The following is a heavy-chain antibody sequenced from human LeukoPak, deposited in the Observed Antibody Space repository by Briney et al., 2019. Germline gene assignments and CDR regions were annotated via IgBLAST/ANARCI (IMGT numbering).Heavy chain of an antibody. V-gene: IGHV3-23*01. CDR3: AKGGYSSGWTDY. CDR2: ISGSGGST. CDR1: GFTFSSYA. J-gene: IGHJ4*02. Sequence: GGSLRLSCAASGFTFSSYAMSWARQAPGKGLEWVSAISGSGGSTYYADSVKGRFTISRDNSKNTLYLQMNSLRAEDTAVYYCAKGGYSSGWTDYWGQGTLVTVSS. D-gene: IGHD6-19*01.